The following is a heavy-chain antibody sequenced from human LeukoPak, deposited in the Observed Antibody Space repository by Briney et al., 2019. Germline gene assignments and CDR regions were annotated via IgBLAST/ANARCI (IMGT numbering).Heavy chain of an antibody. J-gene: IGHJ4*02. D-gene: IGHD5-12*01. V-gene: IGHV3-21*04. CDR1: GFTFSSYN. CDR2: ITSSSSYI. CDR3: AKASVATGGY. Sequence: GGSLRPSCAASGFTFSSYNMNWVRQAPGKGLEWVSSITSSSSYIYYADSVKGRFTISRDNAKNTLYLQMNSLRAEDTAVYYCAKASVATGGYWGQGTLVTVSS.